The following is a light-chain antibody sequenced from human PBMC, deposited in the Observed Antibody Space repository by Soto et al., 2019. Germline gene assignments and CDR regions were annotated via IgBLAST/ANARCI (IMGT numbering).Light chain of an antibody. CDR2: GAS. Sequence: EIVLTQSPGTLSLSPGERATLSCRASQSVSSTHLAWYQQKPGQAPRLLIYGASSRATGIPDRFSGSGSGTDFTLTTSRLEPEDFAVYYCQQYGSSPNTFGQGTRLEI. CDR1: QSVSSTH. CDR3: QQYGSSPNT. J-gene: IGKJ5*01. V-gene: IGKV3-20*01.